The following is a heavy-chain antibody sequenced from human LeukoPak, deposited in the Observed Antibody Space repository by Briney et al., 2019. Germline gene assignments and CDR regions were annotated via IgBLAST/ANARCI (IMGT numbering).Heavy chain of an antibody. Sequence: PGGSLRLSCAASGFTFSSYAMHWVRQAPGKGLEYVSAISSNGGSTYYADSVKGRFTISRDNSKNTLYLQMGSLRAEDMAVYYCARVTGDYYDSSGYYGTFDYWGQGTLVTVSS. V-gene: IGHV3-64*02. CDR2: ISSNGGST. CDR1: GFTFSSYA. D-gene: IGHD3-22*01. CDR3: ARVTGDYYDSSGYYGTFDY. J-gene: IGHJ4*02.